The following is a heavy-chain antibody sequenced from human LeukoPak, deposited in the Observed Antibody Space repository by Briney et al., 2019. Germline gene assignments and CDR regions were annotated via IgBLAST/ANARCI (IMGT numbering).Heavy chain of an antibody. J-gene: IGHJ4*02. V-gene: IGHV1-69*04. CDR3: ARDGLGSSGYFDY. Sequence: PVASVKVSCKASGGTFSSYAISWVRQAPGQGLEWMGRIIPILGIANYAQKFQGRVTITTDESTSTAYMELSSLRSEDTAVYYCARDGLGSSGYFDYWGQGTLVTVSS. D-gene: IGHD3-22*01. CDR1: GGTFSSYA. CDR2: IIPILGIA.